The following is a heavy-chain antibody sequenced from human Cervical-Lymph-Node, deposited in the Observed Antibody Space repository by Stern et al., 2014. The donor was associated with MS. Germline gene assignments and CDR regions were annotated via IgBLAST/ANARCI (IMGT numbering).Heavy chain of an antibody. CDR2: KSYDGSNK. D-gene: IGHD2-21*01. CDR1: GFTFSNYD. V-gene: IGHV3-30*01. Sequence: VQLVESGGGVVQPGRSLRLSCAASGFTFSNYDIHWVRQAPGKGLEWVAVKSYDGSNKYYADSVKGRFTISRDNSENTVHLQMNSLRTEDTSVYYCARGLVGGLDVGGQGTTVTVSS. CDR3: ARGLVGGLDV. J-gene: IGHJ6*02.